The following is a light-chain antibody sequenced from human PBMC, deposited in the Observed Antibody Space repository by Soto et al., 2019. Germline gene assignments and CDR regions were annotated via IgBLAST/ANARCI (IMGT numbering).Light chain of an antibody. CDR3: QQYGSPPIT. J-gene: IGKJ5*01. CDR2: GTS. V-gene: IGKV3-20*01. CDR1: QSVSSTY. Sequence: PGEIAPRSCMASQSVSSTYLAWYQQQPGQAPRLLMSGTSNRATGTPDRFSGSGSGTDFTLTISRLEPEDFAVYYCQQYGSPPITFGHGTLLEI.